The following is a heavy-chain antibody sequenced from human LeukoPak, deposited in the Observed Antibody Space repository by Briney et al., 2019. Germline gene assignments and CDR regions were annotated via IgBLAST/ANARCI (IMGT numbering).Heavy chain of an antibody. Sequence: GGSLRLSCAASGFTFSSYSMNWVRQAPGKGLVWVSHINSDGSSTSYADSVKGRFTISRDNAKNTLYLQMNSLRAEDTAVYYCARALGTGGDYWGQGTLVTVSS. V-gene: IGHV3-74*01. CDR2: INSDGSST. D-gene: IGHD7-27*01. J-gene: IGHJ4*02. CDR3: ARALGTGGDY. CDR1: GFTFSSYS.